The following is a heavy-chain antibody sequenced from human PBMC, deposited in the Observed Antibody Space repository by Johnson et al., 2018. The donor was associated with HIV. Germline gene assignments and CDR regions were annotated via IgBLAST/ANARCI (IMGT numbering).Heavy chain of an antibody. J-gene: IGHJ3*02. Sequence: VQLVESGGGLIQPGGSLRLSCAASGFTVSSNYMSWVRQAPGKGLEWVAVISYDGSNKYYADSVKGRFTISRDNSKNTLYLQMNSLRAGDTAVYYCARARLGYDFWSGHPGGWAFDIWGQGTMVTVSS. D-gene: IGHD3-3*01. V-gene: IGHV3-30*03. CDR2: ISYDGSNK. CDR1: GFTVSSNY. CDR3: ARARLGYDFWSGHPGGWAFDI.